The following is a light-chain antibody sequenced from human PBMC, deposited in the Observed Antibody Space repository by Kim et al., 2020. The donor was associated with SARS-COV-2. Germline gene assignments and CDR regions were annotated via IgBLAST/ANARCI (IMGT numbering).Light chain of an antibody. Sequence: ATLNCKSSQSVSHSPNNENYLNWYQQKPGQPPKLLIYWASARESGVPDRFSGSGSGTEFTLTITNLQAEDVAVYYCQQYYSVPLTFGGGTKVDIK. CDR2: WAS. CDR1: QSVSHSPNNENY. J-gene: IGKJ4*01. CDR3: QQYYSVPLT. V-gene: IGKV4-1*01.